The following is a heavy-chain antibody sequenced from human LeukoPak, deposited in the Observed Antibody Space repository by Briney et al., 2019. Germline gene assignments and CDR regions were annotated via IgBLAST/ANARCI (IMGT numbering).Heavy chain of an antibody. V-gene: IGHV3-21*01. CDR1: GFTFSSYW. J-gene: IGHJ6*03. D-gene: IGHD3-22*01. Sequence: GGSLRLSCAASGFTFSSYWMNWVRQAPGKGLEWVSSISSSSSYIYYADSVKGRFTISRDNAKNSLYLQMNSLRAEDTAVYYCARALGYYDSSHYYMDVWGKGTTVTISS. CDR2: ISSSSSYI. CDR3: ARALGYYDSSHYYMDV.